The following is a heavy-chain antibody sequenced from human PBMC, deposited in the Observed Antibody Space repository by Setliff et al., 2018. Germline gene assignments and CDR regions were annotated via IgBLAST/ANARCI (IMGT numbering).Heavy chain of an antibody. V-gene: IGHV4-59*01. J-gene: IGHJ4*02. D-gene: IGHD3-10*01. CDR1: GGSISSDY. CDR3: ARSLGSGSYYGSRPFHSDY. Sequence: SETLSLTCTVSGGSISSDYWSWIRQSPGKGLEWIGYIYYSGTTNYNPSLKSRVIISVDTSKTQFSLRLSSVTAADTAVYFCARSLGSGSYYGSRPFHSDYWGQGSLVTVSS. CDR2: IYYSGTT.